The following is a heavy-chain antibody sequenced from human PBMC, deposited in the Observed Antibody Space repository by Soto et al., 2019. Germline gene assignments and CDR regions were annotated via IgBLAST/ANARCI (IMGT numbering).Heavy chain of an antibody. CDR2: IYPGDSDT. V-gene: IGHV5-51*01. D-gene: IGHD6-13*01. CDR1: GYSFTSYW. Sequence: GESLKISCKGSGYSFTSYWIGWVRQMPGKGLEWMGIIYPGDSDTRYSPSFQGQVTISADKSISTAYLQWSSLKASDTDMYYCARLLYSRSWYRENWFDPWGQGTLVTVSS. CDR3: ARLLYSRSWYRENWFDP. J-gene: IGHJ5*02.